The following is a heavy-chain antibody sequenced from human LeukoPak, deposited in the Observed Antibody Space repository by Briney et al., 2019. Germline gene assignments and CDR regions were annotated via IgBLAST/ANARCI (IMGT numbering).Heavy chain of an antibody. D-gene: IGHD5-12*01. CDR2: INPSGGST. CDR1: GYTFTSYY. J-gene: IGHJ4*02. V-gene: IGHV1-46*01. CDR3: ARDGYSGYDYDY. Sequence: GASVKVSCKASGYTFTSYYMHWVRQAPGQGLEWMGIINPSGGSTSYAQKFQGRVTITADKSTSTAYMELSSLRSEDTAVYYCARDGYSGYDYDYWGQGTLVTVSS.